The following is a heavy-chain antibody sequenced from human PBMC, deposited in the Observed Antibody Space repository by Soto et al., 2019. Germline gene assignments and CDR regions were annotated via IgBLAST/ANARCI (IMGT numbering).Heavy chain of an antibody. V-gene: IGHV1-18*01. CDR3: ARDLEESGDVWTGVGLY. Sequence: QVQLVQSGAEVKKPGASVKVSCRASGYNFHSYGITWVRQAPGQGLEWLGWISAYNGETHSGQMLQGRVALTIEISPSTAYMELRSLRSDDTAVYFCARDLEESGDVWTGVGLYWGQGTRVTVSS. CDR1: GYNFHSYG. D-gene: IGHD3-3*01. CDR2: ISAYNGET. J-gene: IGHJ4*02.